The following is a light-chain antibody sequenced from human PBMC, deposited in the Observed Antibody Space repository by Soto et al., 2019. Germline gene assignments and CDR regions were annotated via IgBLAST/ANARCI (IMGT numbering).Light chain of an antibody. Sequence: EIVLTQSPGTLSLSPGERATLSCRASQSVSDSYLAWYQQKPGQAPRLLIYASSRATGIPDSFSGSGSGTDFLLTISRLEPEDLAVYYCQHYGTSALFGPGTKVDIK. CDR3: QHYGTSAL. CDR2: AS. V-gene: IGKV3-20*01. J-gene: IGKJ3*01. CDR1: QSVSDSY.